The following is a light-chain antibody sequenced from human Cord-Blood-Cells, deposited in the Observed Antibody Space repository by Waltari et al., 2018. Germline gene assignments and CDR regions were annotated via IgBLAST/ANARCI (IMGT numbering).Light chain of an antibody. CDR2: EGS. V-gene: IGLV2-23*01. J-gene: IGLJ3*02. Sequence: QSALTQPASVSGSPGQSITISCTGTSSDVGCYNLVPWYQQHPGKAPNLMIYEGSKRPSGVSNRFSGSKSGNTASLTISGLQAEDEADYYCCSYAGSSNWVFGGGTKLTVL. CDR3: CSYAGSSNWV. CDR1: SSDVGCYNL.